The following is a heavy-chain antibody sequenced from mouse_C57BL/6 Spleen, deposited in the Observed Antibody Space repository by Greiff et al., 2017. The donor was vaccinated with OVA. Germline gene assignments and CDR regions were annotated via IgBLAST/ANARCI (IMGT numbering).Heavy chain of an antibody. D-gene: IGHD1-1*01. Sequence: QVQLQQPGAELVKPGASVKMSCKASGYTFTSYWITWVKQRPGQGLEWIGDIYPGSGSTNYNEKFKSKATLTVDTSSSTAYMQLSSLTSEDSAVYYCARVDYGSSSHWYFDVWGTGTTVTVSS. J-gene: IGHJ1*03. CDR2: IYPGSGST. V-gene: IGHV1-55*01. CDR3: ARVDYGSSSHWYFDV. CDR1: GYTFTSYW.